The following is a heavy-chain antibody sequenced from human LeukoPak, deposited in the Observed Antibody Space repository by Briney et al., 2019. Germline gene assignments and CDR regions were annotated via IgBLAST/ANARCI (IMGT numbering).Heavy chain of an antibody. V-gene: IGHV4-59*12. CDR1: GGSISSYY. J-gene: IGHJ4*02. Sequence: PSETLSLTCTVSGGSISSYYWSWIRQPPGKGLEWIGYIYYSGSTNYNPSLKSRVTISVDTSKNQFSLKLSSVTAADTAVYYCARATSITMIVVAPYYFDYWGQGTLVTVSS. D-gene: IGHD3-22*01. CDR2: IYYSGST. CDR3: ARATSITMIVVAPYYFDY.